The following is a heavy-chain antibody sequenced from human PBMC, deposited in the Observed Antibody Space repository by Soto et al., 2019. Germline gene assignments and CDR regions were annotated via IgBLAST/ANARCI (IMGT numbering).Heavy chain of an antibody. Sequence: EVQLVESGGGLVQPGGSLRLSCAASGFTFSSYWMHWVRQAPGKGLVWVSRINSDGSSTSYADSVKGRFTISRDNAKNTLYLQRNSLRPEDTAVYYCARRGWSYESGPNFDYWGQGTLVTVSS. CDR1: GFTFSSYW. D-gene: IGHD1-26*01. J-gene: IGHJ4*02. CDR2: INSDGSST. V-gene: IGHV3-74*01. CDR3: ARRGWSYESGPNFDY.